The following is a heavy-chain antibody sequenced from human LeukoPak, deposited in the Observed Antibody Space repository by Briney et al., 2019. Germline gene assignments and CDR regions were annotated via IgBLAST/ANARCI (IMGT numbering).Heavy chain of an antibody. Sequence: GASVKVSCKASGYTFTSYYMHWVRQAPGQGLEWMGIINPSGGSTSYAQKFQGRVTMTRDTSTSTVYMELSGLRSEDTAVYYCARDSMYDSSGYHAFDIWGQGTMVTVSS. V-gene: IGHV1-46*01. CDR3: ARDSMYDSSGYHAFDI. CDR1: GYTFTSYY. CDR2: INPSGGST. J-gene: IGHJ3*02. D-gene: IGHD3-22*01.